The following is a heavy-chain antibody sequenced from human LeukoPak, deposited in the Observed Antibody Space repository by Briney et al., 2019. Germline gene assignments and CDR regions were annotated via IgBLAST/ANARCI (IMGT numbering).Heavy chain of an antibody. D-gene: IGHD1-14*01. J-gene: IGHJ4*02. CDR2: IYYSGST. Sequence: PSETLSLTCTVSGGSISSYYWSWIRQPPGKGLEWIGYIYYSGSTNYNPSLKSRVTISVDTSKNQFSLKLSSVTAADTAVYYCARDRYRAIDYWGQRTLVTVSS. V-gene: IGHV4-59*01. CDR1: GGSISSYY. CDR3: ARDRYRAIDY.